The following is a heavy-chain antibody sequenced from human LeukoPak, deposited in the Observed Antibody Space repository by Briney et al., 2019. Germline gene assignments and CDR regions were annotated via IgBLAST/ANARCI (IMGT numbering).Heavy chain of an antibody. Sequence: SETLSLTCTVSGGSISSSSYYWGWIRQPPGKGLEWIGSIYYSGSTYYSPSLKSRVTISVDTSKNQFSLKLSSVTAADTAVYYCARARYSDDAFDIWGQGTMVTVSS. V-gene: IGHV4-39*01. J-gene: IGHJ3*02. CDR2: IYYSGST. CDR3: ARARYSDDAFDI. D-gene: IGHD5-12*01. CDR1: GGSISSSSYY.